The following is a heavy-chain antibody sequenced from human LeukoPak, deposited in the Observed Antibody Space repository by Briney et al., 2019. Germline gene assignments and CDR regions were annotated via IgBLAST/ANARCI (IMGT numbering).Heavy chain of an antibody. CDR3: ARQTGSGLFILP. J-gene: IGHJ4*02. D-gene: IGHD3/OR15-3a*01. V-gene: IGHV4-61*02. CDR1: GGSISSGGYS. Sequence: KPSQTLSLTCAVSGGSISSGGYSWSWIRQPAGKGLEWIGRIYTSGSTNYNPSLKSRVTISVDTSKNQFSLKLTSVTAADTAVYYCARQTGSGLFILPGGQGTLVTVSS. CDR2: IYTSGST.